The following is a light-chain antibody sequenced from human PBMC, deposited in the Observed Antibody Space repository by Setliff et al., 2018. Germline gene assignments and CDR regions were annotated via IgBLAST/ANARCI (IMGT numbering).Light chain of an antibody. CDR3: SSYTSSRTKV. CDR2: EVS. CDR1: SSDVGAYSH. V-gene: IGLV2-14*01. J-gene: IGLJ1*01. Sequence: QSALTQPASVSGSPGQSITISCAGTSSDVGAYSHVSWYLQYPGKAPKLMIYEVSNRPSGVSNRFSGSKSGNTASLTISGLQAEDEGDYYSSSYTSSRTKVFGSGTKVTVL.